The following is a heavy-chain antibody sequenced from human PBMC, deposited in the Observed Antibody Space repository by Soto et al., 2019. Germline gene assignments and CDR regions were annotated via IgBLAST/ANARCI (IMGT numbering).Heavy chain of an antibody. V-gene: IGHV6-1*01. CDR3: AKGDNLGPKTGYAFDP. CDR1: GDSVSSNTAS. CDR2: TYSRSKWYN. J-gene: IGHJ5*02. Sequence: SQTLSLTCAISGDSVSSNTASWNWVRQSPSRGLEWLGRTYSRSKWYNDYAISVKSRIIINPDTSKNQFSLQLNSVTPEDTAVYYCAKGDNLGPKTGYAFDPWGQGVLVTVSS. D-gene: IGHD5-12*01.